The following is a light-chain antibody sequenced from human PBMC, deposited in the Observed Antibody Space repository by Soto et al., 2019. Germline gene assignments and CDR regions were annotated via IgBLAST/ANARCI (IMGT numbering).Light chain of an antibody. J-gene: IGKJ1*01. V-gene: IGKV2-24*01. CDR1: QSLVYSDGNTY. CDR3: VQFSHFPRT. CDR2: QVS. Sequence: VLTQSPLSSPVTLGQPAPISCRSSQSLVYSDGNTYLSWLQQRPGQPPRLLIYQVSNRFSGVPERFSGSGAGTDFTLKISRVEAEDVGVYSCVQFSHFPRTFGQGTTVEIK.